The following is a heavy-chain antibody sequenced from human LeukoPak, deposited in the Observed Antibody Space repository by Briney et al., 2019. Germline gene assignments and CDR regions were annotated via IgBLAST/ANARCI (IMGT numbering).Heavy chain of an antibody. V-gene: IGHV3-30*19. CDR1: GFTFNNYA. CDR3: ARERSSTSYLGAAY. J-gene: IGHJ4*02. Sequence: GGSLRLSCAASGFTFNNYAMHWVRQASSKGLEWVAVIRCDGSQKYYADSVEGRFSISRDDSKNTVYLQMNSLRVEDSALYYCARERSSTSYLGAAYWGQGTLVTVSS. CDR2: IRCDGSQK. D-gene: IGHD6-13*01.